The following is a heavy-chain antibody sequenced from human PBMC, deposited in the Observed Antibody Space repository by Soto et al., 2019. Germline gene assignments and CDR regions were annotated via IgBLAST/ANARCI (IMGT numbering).Heavy chain of an antibody. V-gene: IGHV1-2*02. CDR3: GRGRSGQIVVFY. D-gene: IGHD1-26*01. Sequence: ASVKVSCKASGYTFTGHYIHWVRQAPEQGPEWMGAIGPESGATRYAQKFQGRVTMTRDTYITTVYMELNNMSPDDTDVYYCGRGRSGQIVVFYWGQGTPVTVSS. CDR1: GYTFTGHY. J-gene: IGHJ4*02. CDR2: IGPESGAT.